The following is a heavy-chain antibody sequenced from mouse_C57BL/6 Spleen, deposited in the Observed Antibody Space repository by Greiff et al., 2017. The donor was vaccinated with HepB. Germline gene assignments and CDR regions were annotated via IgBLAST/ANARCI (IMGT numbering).Heavy chain of an antibody. CDR3: TAVASGYYFDY. J-gene: IGHJ2*01. CDR1: GFTFSNYW. D-gene: IGHD1-1*01. Sequence: EVKVEESGGGLVQPGGSMKLSCVASGFTFSNYWMNWVRQSPEKGLEWVAQIRVKSDNYATHYAESVKGRFTISRDDSKSSVYLQMNNLRAEDTGIYYCTAVASGYYFDYWGQGTTLTVSS. V-gene: IGHV6-3*01. CDR2: IRVKSDNYAT.